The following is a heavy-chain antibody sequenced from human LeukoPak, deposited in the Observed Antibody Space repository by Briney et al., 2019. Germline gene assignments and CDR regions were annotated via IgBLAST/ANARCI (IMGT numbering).Heavy chain of an antibody. V-gene: IGHV1-3*01. Sequence: ASVKVSCKASGGTFSSYAISWVRQAPGQGLEWMGWINAGNGNTKYSQKFQGRVTITRDTSASTAYMELSSLRSEDTAVYYCARELHSSGYYFDYWGQGTLVTVSS. CDR1: GGTFSSYA. CDR2: INAGNGNT. J-gene: IGHJ4*02. D-gene: IGHD3-22*01. CDR3: ARELHSSGYYFDY.